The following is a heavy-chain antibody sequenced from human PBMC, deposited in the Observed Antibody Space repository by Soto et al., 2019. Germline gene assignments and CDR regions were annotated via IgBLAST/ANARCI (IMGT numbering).Heavy chain of an antibody. V-gene: IGHV3-48*02. Sequence: EAQLVESGGGLVQPGGSLRLSCAASGFTFNRHSMNWVRQAPGKGLEWVSYISSSSSSIYYADSVKGRFTISRDNAKRSLYLQMNSLRDGETAVYYCARARGYSSSWYYFDYWGQGTLVTVSS. CDR3: ARARGYSSSWYYFDY. CDR2: ISSSSSSI. J-gene: IGHJ4*02. D-gene: IGHD2-2*01. CDR1: GFTFNRHS.